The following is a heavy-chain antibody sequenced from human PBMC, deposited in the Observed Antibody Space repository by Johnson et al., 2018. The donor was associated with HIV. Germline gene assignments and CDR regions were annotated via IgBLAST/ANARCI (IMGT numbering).Heavy chain of an antibody. CDR1: GFTFDDYA. CDR3: AKAPYGSGIRPGAFDI. D-gene: IGHD3-10*01. J-gene: IGHJ3*02. V-gene: IGHV3-30*04. CDR2: ISYDGSNK. Sequence: QVQLVESGGGVVQPGRSLRLSCAASGFTFDDYAMHWVRQAPGKGLEWVAVISYDGSNKYYADSVKGRFTISRDNSKNTLYLQMNSLRAEDTAVYYCAKAPYGSGIRPGAFDIWGQGTMVTVSS.